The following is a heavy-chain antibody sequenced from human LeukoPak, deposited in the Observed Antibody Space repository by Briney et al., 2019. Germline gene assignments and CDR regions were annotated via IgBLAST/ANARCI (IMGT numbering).Heavy chain of an antibody. D-gene: IGHD4-23*01. Sequence: PSETLSLTCTVSGGSISSYYWSWIRQPPGKGLEWIGYIYYSGSTNYNPSLKSRDTISVDTSKNQFSLKLDSVTAADTAVYYCARTRAYGGRPDYWGQGTLVTVSS. CDR1: GGSISSYY. J-gene: IGHJ4*02. CDR2: IYYSGST. V-gene: IGHV4-59*01. CDR3: ARTRAYGGRPDY.